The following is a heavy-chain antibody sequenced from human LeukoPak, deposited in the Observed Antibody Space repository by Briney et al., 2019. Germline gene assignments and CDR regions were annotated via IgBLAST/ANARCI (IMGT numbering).Heavy chain of an antibody. CDR3: ARVLWGYYGSGPLDS. CDR2: IYYTGNT. J-gene: IGHJ4*02. D-gene: IGHD3-10*01. V-gene: IGHV4-31*03. CDR1: GGSISDENYY. Sequence: SETLSLTCKVSGGSISDENYYWTWVRQHPVKGLEWIGYIYYTGNTYYNPFLKSRVTISMDTSKNQFSLKLTSMTAADTAVYYCARVLWGYYGSGPLDSWGQGTLVTVSS.